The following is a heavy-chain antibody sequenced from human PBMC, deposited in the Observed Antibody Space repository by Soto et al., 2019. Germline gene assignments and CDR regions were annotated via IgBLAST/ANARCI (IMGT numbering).Heavy chain of an antibody. V-gene: IGHV3-74*01. CDR1: GFTFSNYW. CDR3: ATSPSVPGND. CDR2: INNDGTGI. D-gene: IGHD1-1*01. Sequence: GVSLRLSCAASGFTFSNYWMVWVRQAPGKGLVWVSRINNDGTGIRYADSVKGRFTISRDNGKNTLYLQMNSLRVEDTAVYYCATSPSVPGNDWGQGTLVNVSS. J-gene: IGHJ4*02.